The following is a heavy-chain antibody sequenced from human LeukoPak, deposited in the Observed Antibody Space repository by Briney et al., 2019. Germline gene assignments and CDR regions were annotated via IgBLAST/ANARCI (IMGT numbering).Heavy chain of an antibody. V-gene: IGHV1-46*01. CDR2: INPSGGST. Sequence: ASVKVSCKASGYTFISYQMHWVRQAPGQGLEWMGIINPSGGSTSYAQKFQGRVTMTRDTSTSTVYMELSSLRSEDTAVYCCARTLDYEGEIRVFDPWGQGTLVTVSS. D-gene: IGHD3-16*01. J-gene: IGHJ5*02. CDR1: GYTFISYQ. CDR3: ARTLDYEGEIRVFDP.